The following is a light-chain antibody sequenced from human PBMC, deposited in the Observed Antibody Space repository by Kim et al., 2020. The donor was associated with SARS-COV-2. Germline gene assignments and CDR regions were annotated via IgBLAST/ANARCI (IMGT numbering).Light chain of an antibody. Sequence: ALGQTARINCGGNNIGSKNVHWYQQKPGQAPVLVIYRDTNRPSGIPERFSGSNSGNTATLTISRAQAGEEADPSCQVWDGTPVSVAFRVGTQLTVL. V-gene: IGLV3-9*01. CDR3: QVWDGTPVSVA. CDR2: RDT. CDR1: NIGSKN. J-gene: IGLJ2*01.